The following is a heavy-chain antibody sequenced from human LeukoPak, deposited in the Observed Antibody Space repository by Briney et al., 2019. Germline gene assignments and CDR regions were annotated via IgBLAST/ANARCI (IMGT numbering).Heavy chain of an antibody. CDR1: GGTFSSYA. CDR2: IIPIFGTA. Sequence: GASVKVSCKASGGTFSSYAISWVRQVPGQGLEWMGGIIPIFGTANYAQKFQGRVTITADKSTSTAYMELSSLRSEDTAVYYCASSPRGTGSSSGTFDYWGQGTLVTVSS. J-gene: IGHJ4*02. D-gene: IGHD6-6*01. CDR3: ASSPRGTGSSSGTFDY. V-gene: IGHV1-69*06.